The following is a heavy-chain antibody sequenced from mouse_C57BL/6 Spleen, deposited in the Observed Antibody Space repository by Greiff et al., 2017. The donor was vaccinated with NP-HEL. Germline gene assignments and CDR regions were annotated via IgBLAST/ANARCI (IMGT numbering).Heavy chain of an antibody. CDR3: ARDFGTGTAGAMDY. CDR2: ISDGGSYT. D-gene: IGHD4-1*01. CDR1: GFTFSSYA. V-gene: IGHV5-4*01. J-gene: IGHJ4*01. Sequence: EVKVVESGGGLVKPGGSLKLSCAASGFTFSSYAMSWVRQTPEKRLEWVATISDGGSYTYYPDNVKGRFTISRDNAKNNLYLQMSHLKSEDTAMYYCARDFGTGTAGAMDYWGQGTSVTVSS.